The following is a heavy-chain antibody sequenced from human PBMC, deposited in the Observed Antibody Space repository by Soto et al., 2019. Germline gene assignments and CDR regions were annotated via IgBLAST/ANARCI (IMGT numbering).Heavy chain of an antibody. CDR3: AKAIHYYDSSGYLLRMNYYYYYGMDV. CDR2: ISYDGSNK. V-gene: IGHV3-30*18. CDR1: GFTFSSYG. D-gene: IGHD3-22*01. J-gene: IGHJ6*02. Sequence: SLRLSCAASGFTFSSYGMHWVRQAPGKGLEWVAVISYDGSNKYYADSVKGRFTISRDNSKNTLYLQMNSLRAEDTAVYYCAKAIHYYDSSGYLLRMNYYYYYGMDVWGQGTTVTVSS.